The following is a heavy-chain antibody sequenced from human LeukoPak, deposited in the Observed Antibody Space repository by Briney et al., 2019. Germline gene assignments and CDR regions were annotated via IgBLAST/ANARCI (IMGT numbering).Heavy chain of an antibody. J-gene: IGHJ3*02. D-gene: IGHD3-16*01. CDR3: ARGTPDYDYAWGESGEDAFDI. CDR1: GGTFSSYA. CDR2: IIPILGIA. Sequence: SVKVSCKASGGTFSSYAISWVRQAPGQGLEWMGRIIPILGIANYAQKFQGRVTITADKSTSTAYMELSSLRSEDTAVYYCARGTPDYDYAWGESGEDAFDIWGQGTMVTVSS. V-gene: IGHV1-69*04.